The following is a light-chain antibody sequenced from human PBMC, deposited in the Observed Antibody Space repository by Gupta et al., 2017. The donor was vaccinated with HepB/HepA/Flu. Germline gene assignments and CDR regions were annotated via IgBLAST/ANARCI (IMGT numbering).Light chain of an antibody. J-gene: IGLJ2*01. CDR2: EVN. CDR3: SSYAGSNNVV. Sequence: QSALTQPPSASGSPGQSVTISCTGTSSDVGGYNHVSWYQQHPGTAPKLMIFEVNQRPSGVPDRFSGYKSGNTASLTVSGLQADDEANYYCSSYAGSNNVVFGGGTKLTVL. CDR1: SSDVGGYNH. V-gene: IGLV2-8*01.